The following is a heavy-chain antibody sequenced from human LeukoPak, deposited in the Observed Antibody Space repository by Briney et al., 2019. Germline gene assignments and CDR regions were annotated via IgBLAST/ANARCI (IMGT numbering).Heavy chain of an antibody. Sequence: PGGSLRLSCAASGSTFSSYAMSWVRQAPGKGLEWVSSITPSGGDTFYTDSVKGRFTISRDNSRNTLYLQMNTLRAEDTAVYYCAKRLTAAAATYYFDSWGQGTLVTVSS. CDR3: AKRLTAAAATYYFDS. J-gene: IGHJ4*02. D-gene: IGHD2-2*01. CDR2: ITPSGGDT. CDR1: GSTFSSYA. V-gene: IGHV3-23*01.